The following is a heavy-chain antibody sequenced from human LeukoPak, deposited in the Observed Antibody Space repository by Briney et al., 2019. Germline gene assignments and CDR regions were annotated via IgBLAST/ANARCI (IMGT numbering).Heavy chain of an antibody. CDR3: AREYDAAAYFDY. D-gene: IGHD6-13*01. CDR2: IYHSGST. V-gene: IGHV4-4*02. J-gene: IGHJ4*02. CDR1: GGSISSSNW. Sequence: NASETLSLTCAVSGGSISSSNWWSWVRQPPGKGLEWIGEIYHSGSTNYNPSLKSRVTISVDKSKNQFSLKLSSVTAADTAVYYCAREYDAAAYFDYWGQGTLVTVSS.